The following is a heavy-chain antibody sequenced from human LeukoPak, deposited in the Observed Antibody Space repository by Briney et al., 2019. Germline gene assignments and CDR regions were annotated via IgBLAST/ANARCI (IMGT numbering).Heavy chain of an antibody. V-gene: IGHV4-61*02. Sequence: SETLSLTCTVSGGSISSGNYYWSWIRQPAGKGLEWIGRIYTSGGTNCNPSLESRVTILIDTPKNQFSLRLSSVTAADTAVYYCARDWKDYDFWSGWGYYYYYYIDVWGKGTTVTVSS. J-gene: IGHJ6*03. CDR3: ARDWKDYDFWSGWGYYYYYYIDV. CDR2: IYTSGGT. CDR1: GGSISSGNYY. D-gene: IGHD3-3*01.